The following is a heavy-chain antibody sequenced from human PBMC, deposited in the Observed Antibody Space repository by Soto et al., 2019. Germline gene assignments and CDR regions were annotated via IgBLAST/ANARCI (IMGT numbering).Heavy chain of an antibody. Sequence: QVQLVQSGAEVKKPGSSVKVSCKASGGTFSSYAISWVRQAPGQGLEWMGGIIPIFGTANYAQKFQGRVTITADESTSTAYMELSSLRSEDTAVYSCARGGYCTNGVCHVFDYWGQGTLVTVSS. CDR1: GGTFSSYA. CDR3: ARGGYCTNGVCHVFDY. D-gene: IGHD2-8*01. V-gene: IGHV1-69*01. CDR2: IIPIFGTA. J-gene: IGHJ4*02.